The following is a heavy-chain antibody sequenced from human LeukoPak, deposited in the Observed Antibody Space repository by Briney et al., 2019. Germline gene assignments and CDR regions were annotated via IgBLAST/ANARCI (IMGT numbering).Heavy chain of an antibody. CDR2: IFPSGGEI. V-gene: IGHV3-23*01. D-gene: IGHD5-12*01. CDR3: ARDREGTGDIVD. Sequence: GGSLRLSCAASGFTFSTFAMIWVRQPPGKGLEWVSSIFPSGGEIHYADSVRGRFTISRDNSKSTLSLQMNSLRAEDTAVYYCARDREGTGDIVDWGQGTLVTVSS. J-gene: IGHJ4*02. CDR1: GFTFSTFA.